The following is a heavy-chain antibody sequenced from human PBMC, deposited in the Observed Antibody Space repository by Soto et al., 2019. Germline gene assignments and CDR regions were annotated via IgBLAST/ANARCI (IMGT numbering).Heavy chain of an antibody. D-gene: IGHD3-10*01. V-gene: IGHV2-5*01. CDR3: VSGSFPTWFDP. J-gene: IGHJ5*02. CDR1: GFSFSTSGVG. CDR2: IYWNDDK. Sequence: QITLKASGPTLVKPTQTLTLTCTFSGFSFSTSGVGVGWFRQPPGKALEWLALIYWNDDKRYSPSLKSRLTIPKDTSKNQVVLTMTNMDPVDTATYYCVSGSFPTWFDPWGQGTLVTVSS.